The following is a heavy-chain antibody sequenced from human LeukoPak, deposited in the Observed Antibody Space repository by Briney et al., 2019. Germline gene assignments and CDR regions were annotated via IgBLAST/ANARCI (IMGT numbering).Heavy chain of an antibody. CDR3: ARGPTTITIFGVAPVRGYYYGMDV. V-gene: IGHV1-69*13. J-gene: IGHJ6*02. CDR2: IIPIFGTA. CDR1: GGTFSSYA. D-gene: IGHD3-3*01. Sequence: SVKVSCKASGGTFSSYAISWVRQAPGQGLEWMGGIIPIFGTANYAQKFQGRVTITADESTSTAYMELSSLRSEDTAVYYCARGPTTITIFGVAPVRGYYYGMDVWGQGTTVTVSS.